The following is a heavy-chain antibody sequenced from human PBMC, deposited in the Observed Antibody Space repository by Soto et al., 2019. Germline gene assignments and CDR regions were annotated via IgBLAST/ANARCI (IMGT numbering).Heavy chain of an antibody. Sequence: PGGSLRLSCAASRFTFSNYWMHWVRQAPGKGLVWLSRSDSDGSTTSYADSVKGRFTISRDNAKNMLYLQMNSLRAEDTAVYYCARDPTYFYDSSGYYDFWGQGT. CDR1: RFTFSNYW. V-gene: IGHV3-74*01. CDR3: ARDPTYFYDSSGYYDF. D-gene: IGHD3-22*01. J-gene: IGHJ4*02. CDR2: SDSDGSTT.